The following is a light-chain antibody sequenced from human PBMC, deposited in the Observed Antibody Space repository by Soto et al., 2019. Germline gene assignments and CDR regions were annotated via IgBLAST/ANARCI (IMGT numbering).Light chain of an antibody. Sequence: DIVMTQSPDSLAVSLGERATINCKSSQSVLYNSNNKNYLAWYQQKPGQPPKLLIYWASTRESGVPDRFSGSGSGTDFTLTISSLQAEDVEVYYCQQYYSPLTFGQGTKVEIK. CDR1: QSVLYNSNNKNY. CDR3: QQYYSPLT. J-gene: IGKJ1*01. CDR2: WAS. V-gene: IGKV4-1*01.